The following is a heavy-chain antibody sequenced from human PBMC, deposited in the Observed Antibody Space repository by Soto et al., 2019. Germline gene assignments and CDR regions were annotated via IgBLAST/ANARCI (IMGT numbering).Heavy chain of an antibody. CDR2: IIPMLGMS. CDR3: ATNHGSGSAHFDN. J-gene: IGHJ4*02. CDR1: GDTFNFYT. D-gene: IGHD3-10*01. V-gene: IGHV1-69*02. Sequence: QVQLVQSGAEVKTPGSSVKVSCTASGDTFNFYTLSWVRQAPGQGLEWMGRIIPMLGMSNYAQKFQGRVTMIADKSTSTAYMGLSSLRSEDTALYYCATNHGSGSAHFDNWGQGTLVTVSS.